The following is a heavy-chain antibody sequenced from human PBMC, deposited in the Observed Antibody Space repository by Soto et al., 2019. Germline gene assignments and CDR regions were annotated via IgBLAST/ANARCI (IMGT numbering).Heavy chain of an antibody. CDR2: IYHSGST. D-gene: IGHD3-3*01. CDR3: ARARRITIFGVVEHYYYYYGMDV. V-gene: IGHV4-4*02. Sequence: SETLSLTCAVSGGSISSSNWWSWVRQPPGKGLEWIGEIYHSGSTNYNPSLKSRVTISVDKSKNQFSLKLSSVTAADTAVYYCARARRITIFGVVEHYYYYYGMDVWGQGTTVTVSS. CDR1: GGSISSSNW. J-gene: IGHJ6*02.